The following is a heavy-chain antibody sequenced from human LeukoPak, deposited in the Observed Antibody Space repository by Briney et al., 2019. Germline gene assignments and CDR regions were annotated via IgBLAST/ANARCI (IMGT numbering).Heavy chain of an antibody. CDR3: AKDWELGS. CDR2: TYSSGNT. CDR1: GASITSYY. D-gene: IGHD1-26*01. Sequence: SGTLSLTCSVSGASITSYYWNWIRQPPGKGLEWIGNTYSSGNTNYNPSLESRVTISLDTSKNQFSLRLSSVTAADTAVYYCAKDWELGSWGQGTLVTVSS. J-gene: IGHJ5*02. V-gene: IGHV4-59*01.